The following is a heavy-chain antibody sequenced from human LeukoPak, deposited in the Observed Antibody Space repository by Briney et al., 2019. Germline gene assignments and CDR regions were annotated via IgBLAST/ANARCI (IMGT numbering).Heavy chain of an antibody. CDR1: GGTFSSYA. J-gene: IGHJ3*02. V-gene: IGHV1-69*13. Sequence: SVKVSCKASGGTFSSYAISWVRQAPGQGLEWMGGIIPIFGTANYAQKFQGRVTITADESTSTAYMELSSLRSEDTAVYYCASLRSTRYYDSSGYSYAFDIWGQGTMVTVSS. CDR3: ASLRSTRYYDSSGYSYAFDI. D-gene: IGHD3-22*01. CDR2: IIPIFGTA.